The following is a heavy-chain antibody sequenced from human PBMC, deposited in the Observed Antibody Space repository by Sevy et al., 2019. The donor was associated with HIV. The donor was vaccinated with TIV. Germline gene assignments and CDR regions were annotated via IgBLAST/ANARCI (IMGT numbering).Heavy chain of an antibody. CDR3: AKDRITVIGDAFDL. V-gene: IGHV3-23*01. CDR2: ISNSGSDT. J-gene: IGHJ3*01. CDR1: GFTFSSYA. Sequence: GGSLRLSCAASGFTFSSYAMHWVRQAPGKGLEWVSAISNSGSDTKYAGSVKGRFTISRDNSKNTLCVQMNSLSAEDTAVYYCAKDRITVIGDAFDLWGHGTMVTVSS. D-gene: IGHD4-17*01.